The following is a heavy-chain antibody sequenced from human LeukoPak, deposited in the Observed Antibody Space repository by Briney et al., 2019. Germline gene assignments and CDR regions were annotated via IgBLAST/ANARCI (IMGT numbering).Heavy chain of an antibody. CDR1: GGSVSSGSYY. CDR2: IYYSGST. V-gene: IGHV4-61*01. Sequence: SETLSLTCTVSGGSVSSGSYYWSWIRQPPGEGLEWIGYIYYSGSTNYNPSLKSRVTISVDTSKNQFSLKLSSVTAADTAVYYCAREIAVAGIVVDYWGQGTLVTVSS. J-gene: IGHJ4*02. D-gene: IGHD6-19*01. CDR3: AREIAVAGIVVDY.